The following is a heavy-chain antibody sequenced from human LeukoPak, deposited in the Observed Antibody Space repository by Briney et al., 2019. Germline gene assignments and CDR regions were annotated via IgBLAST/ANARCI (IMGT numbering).Heavy chain of an antibody. D-gene: IGHD6-13*01. CDR3: ARDLAAVGIDY. CDR2: IKQDGSDK. V-gene: IGHV3-7*01. Sequence: GGSLRLSCAAPGFTFSSNWMSWVRQAPGKGLEWVANIKQDGSDKYYADSVKGRFTISRDNAKNSLYLQMNSLRDEDTAVSYCARDLAAVGIDYWGQGTLVTVSS. CDR1: GFTFSSNW. J-gene: IGHJ4*02.